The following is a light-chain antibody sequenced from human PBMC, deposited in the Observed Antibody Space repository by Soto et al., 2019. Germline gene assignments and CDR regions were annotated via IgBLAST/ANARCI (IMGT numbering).Light chain of an antibody. CDR1: QNINNW. J-gene: IGKJ1*01. CDR2: DAS. V-gene: IGKV1-5*01. Sequence: DIQMPQSPSTLSASIGDRVTITCRASQNINNWIAWYQQKPGKAPKFLIYDASTLESGVPSRFSGSGFGTAFSLTISSLQPDDFGSYYCQHMRTVGQGTKVEMK. CDR3: QHMRT.